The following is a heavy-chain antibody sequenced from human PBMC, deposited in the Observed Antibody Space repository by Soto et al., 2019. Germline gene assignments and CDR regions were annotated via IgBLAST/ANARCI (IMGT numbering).Heavy chain of an antibody. Sequence: GGSLRLSCAGSGFTFASYVMTWVRQAPGKGLEWVSSISATGGSTYYAGSVKGRFTISRDNSKNTLYLQMNSLRAEDTAIYYCANAEHPRRSIDFDYWGQGTLVTVSS. CDR2: ISATGGST. D-gene: IGHD3-16*02. CDR1: GFTFASYV. J-gene: IGHJ4*02. V-gene: IGHV3-23*01. CDR3: ANAEHPRRSIDFDY.